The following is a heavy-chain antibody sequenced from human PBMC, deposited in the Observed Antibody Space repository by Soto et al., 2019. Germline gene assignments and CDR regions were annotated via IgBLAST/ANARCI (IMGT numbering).Heavy chain of an antibody. D-gene: IGHD2-8*01. V-gene: IGHV4-34*01. CDR2: INHSXST. CDR3: ARDKINGVFDY. Sequence: PXXTLSLTCAVYCGSFTGYYWTWIRQPRGTGLEWIGXINHSXSTNYNKSLKXXVTISVDXXKNQFSLKMTSVTAADTAVYYCARDKINGVFDYWGQGTLVTVSS. CDR1: CGSFTGYY. J-gene: IGHJ4*02.